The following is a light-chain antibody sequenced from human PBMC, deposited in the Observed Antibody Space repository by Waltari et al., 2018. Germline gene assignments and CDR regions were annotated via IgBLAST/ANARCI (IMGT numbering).Light chain of an antibody. CDR1: QGISSY. CDR3: QQLNNYPLT. CDR2: VAS. Sequence: DIQLTQSHSFLSASVGDRVTLTCRASQGISSYLAWYQQKPGKAPKLLIYVASTLQSGVPSRFSGSGSGTEFTITISSLQPEDCATYYCQQLNNYPLTFGQGTRLEIK. V-gene: IGKV1-9*01. J-gene: IGKJ5*01.